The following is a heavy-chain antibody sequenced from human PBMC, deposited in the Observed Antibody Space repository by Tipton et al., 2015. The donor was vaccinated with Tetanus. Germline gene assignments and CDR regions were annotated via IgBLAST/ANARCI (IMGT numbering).Heavy chain of an antibody. CDR2: IYQTDST. V-gene: IGHV4-30-2*01. D-gene: IGHD5-12*01. CDR3: VRGRGLGAYSFGFEY. CDR1: GGLITTGGYS. Sequence: TLSLTCNVSGGLITTGGYSWGWIRQPPGQGLEWLGYIYQTDSTYYNPSVRSRLTPSLRRSKNQVSLKLTSVTAADTAVYYCVRGRGLGAYSFGFEYWGQGALVTVSS. J-gene: IGHJ4*02.